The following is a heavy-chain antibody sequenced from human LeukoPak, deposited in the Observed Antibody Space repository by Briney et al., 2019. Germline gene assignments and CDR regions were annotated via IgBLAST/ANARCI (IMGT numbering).Heavy chain of an antibody. CDR3: ARDSYGMDV. J-gene: IGHJ6*02. CDR2: IWYDGSNK. CDR1: GFTFSSYG. Sequence: GRSLRLSCAASGFTFSSYGMHWVSQAPGKGLEWVAVIWYDGSNKYYADSVKGRFTISRDNSKNTLYLQMNSLRAEDTAVYYCARDSYGMDVWGQGTTVTVSS. V-gene: IGHV3-33*01.